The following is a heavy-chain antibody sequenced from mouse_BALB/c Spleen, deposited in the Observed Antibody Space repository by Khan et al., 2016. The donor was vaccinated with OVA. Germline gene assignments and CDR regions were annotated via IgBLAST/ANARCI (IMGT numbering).Heavy chain of an antibody. J-gene: IGHJ2*01. V-gene: IGHV1-5*01. CDR2: IYPGNSDH. CDR3: TRNGFGNYESWDY. D-gene: IGHD2-1*01. CDR1: GYTFTSYW. Sequence: VQLQQSGTVLARPGASVKMSCKASGYTFTSYWMHWVKQRPGQGLEWIGAIYPGNSDHNYNQKFKGKAKLTAVTTTSTAYLELNSLTNEDSAVYYCTRNGFGNYESWDYWGQGTTLTVSS.